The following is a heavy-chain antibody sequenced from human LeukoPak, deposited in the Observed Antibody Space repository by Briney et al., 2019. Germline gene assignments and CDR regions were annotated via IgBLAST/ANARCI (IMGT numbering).Heavy chain of an antibody. CDR2: INHSGST. CDR1: GGSFSGYY. D-gene: IGHD3-22*01. V-gene: IGHV4-34*01. Sequence: SETLSLTCAVYGGSFSGYYWSWIRQPPGKGLEWIGEINHSGSTNYNPSLKSRVTISVDTSKNQFSLKLSSVTAAGTAVYYCARNPHYYDSSGYYPYYFDYWGQGTLVTVSS. J-gene: IGHJ4*02. CDR3: ARNPHYYDSSGYYPYYFDY.